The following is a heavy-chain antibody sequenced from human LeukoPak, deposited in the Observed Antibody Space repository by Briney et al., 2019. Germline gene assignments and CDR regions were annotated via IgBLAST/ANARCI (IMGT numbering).Heavy chain of an antibody. J-gene: IGHJ4*02. Sequence: GGSLRLSCAASGFTFSSYAMSWVRQAPGKGLVWVSRINSDGSSTSYADSVKGRFTISRDNAKNTLYLQMNSLRAEDTAVYYCARSPRGGFGEFFDYWGQGTLVTVSS. D-gene: IGHD3-10*01. CDR3: ARSPRGGFGEFFDY. CDR2: INSDGSST. CDR1: GFTFSSYA. V-gene: IGHV3-74*01.